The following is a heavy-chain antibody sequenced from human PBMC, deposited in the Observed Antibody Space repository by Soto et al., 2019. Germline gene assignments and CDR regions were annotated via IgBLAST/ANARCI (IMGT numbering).Heavy chain of an antibody. V-gene: IGHV1-69*01. Sequence: QVQLVQSGAEVKKPGSSVKVSCKAAGGTFRRDAFSWVRQAPGQGLEWMGGILPMFSTGNYAQGFQDRVTITADESTSTVYMELSSLRTEDTAMYYCARDYTTWGQGTLVTVSS. CDR2: ILPMFSTG. D-gene: IGHD1-1*01. CDR3: ARDYTT. J-gene: IGHJ4*02. CDR1: GGTFRRDA.